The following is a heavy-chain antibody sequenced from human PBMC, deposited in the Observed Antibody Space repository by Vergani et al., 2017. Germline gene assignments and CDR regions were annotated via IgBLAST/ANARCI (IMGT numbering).Heavy chain of an antibody. V-gene: IGHV7-4-1*02. Sequence: QVQLVQSGSELKKPGASVKVSCKASGYSFTTNAMNWVRQAPGQGLEWMGWINTNSGNPTYAPGFTGRVVFSLDSYVSTAYLQINSLKAEDTAVYYWARDREGWYSSSPLLVLDAWGQGTTVTVSS. CDR1: GYSFTTNA. D-gene: IGHD6-13*01. CDR2: INTNSGNP. CDR3: ARDREGWYSSSPLLVLDA. J-gene: IGHJ6*02.